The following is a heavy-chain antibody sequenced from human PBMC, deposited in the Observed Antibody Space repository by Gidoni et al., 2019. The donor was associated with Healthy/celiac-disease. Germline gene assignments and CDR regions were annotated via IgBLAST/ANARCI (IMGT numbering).Heavy chain of an antibody. Sequence: EVQLVESGGGLVQPGRSLRLSCADSGFTFDDYAMHWVRQAPGKGLEWVSGISWNSGSIGYADSVKGRFTISRDNAKNSLYLQMNSLRAEDTALYYCAKDRGRTYGMDVWGQGTTVTVSS. J-gene: IGHJ6*02. CDR2: ISWNSGSI. CDR1: GFTFDDYA. D-gene: IGHD1-1*01. V-gene: IGHV3-9*01. CDR3: AKDRGRTYGMDV.